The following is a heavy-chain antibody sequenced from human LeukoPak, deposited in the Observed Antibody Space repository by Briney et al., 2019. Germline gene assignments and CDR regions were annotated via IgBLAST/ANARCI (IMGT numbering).Heavy chain of an antibody. CDR3: ARERSPYYYDNSGYPYYFDY. D-gene: IGHD3-22*01. V-gene: IGHV4-61*01. CDR2: IYYSGST. Sequence: PSGTLSLTCTVSGGSVSSGSYYWSWIRQPPGKGLEWIGYIYYSGSTNYNPSLKSRVTISVDTSKNQFSLKLSSVTAADTAVYYCARERSPYYYDNSGYPYYFDYWGQGTLVTVSS. J-gene: IGHJ4*02. CDR1: GGSVSSGSYY.